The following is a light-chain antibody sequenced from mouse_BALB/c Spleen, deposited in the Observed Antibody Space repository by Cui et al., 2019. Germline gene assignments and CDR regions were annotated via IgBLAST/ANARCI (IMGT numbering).Light chain of an antibody. J-gene: IGKJ2*01. CDR1: SSVSY. Sequence: QNVLTQSPALMSASPGEKVTMTCSASSSVSYMYWYQQKPRSSPKPWIYLTSNLASGVPARFSGSGSGTSYSLTISSMEAEDAATYYCQQWSSNPPTFGGGTKLEIK. CDR3: QQWSSNPPT. CDR2: LTS. V-gene: IGKV4-68*01.